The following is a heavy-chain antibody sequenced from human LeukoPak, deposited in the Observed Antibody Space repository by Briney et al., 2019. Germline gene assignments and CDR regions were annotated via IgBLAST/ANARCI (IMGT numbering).Heavy chain of an antibody. D-gene: IGHD4-23*01. CDR1: GFTFDYYT. CDR3: ARIDYSAKMDYGGND. Sequence: GGSLRLSCAASGFTFDYYTMHWARQAPGKGLEWVSGTNWDSDDIAYADSVKGRFTISRDNAKNTLYLQMDSLRAEDTGLYYCARIDYSAKMDYGGNDWGQGTLVTVSS. J-gene: IGHJ4*02. CDR2: TNWDSDDI. V-gene: IGHV3-9*01.